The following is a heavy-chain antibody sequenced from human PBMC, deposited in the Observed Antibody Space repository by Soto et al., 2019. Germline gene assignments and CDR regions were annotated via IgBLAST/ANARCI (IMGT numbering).Heavy chain of an antibody. J-gene: IGHJ6*02. V-gene: IGHV4-34*01. Sequence: TSETLSLTCAVYGGSFSGYYWSWIRQPPGKGLEWIGEINHSGSTNYNPSLKSRVTISVDTSKNQFSLKLTSVTAADTAAYYCARGYRYNPNYGRYGMEVWGQGTRV. CDR3: ARGYRYNPNYGRYGMEV. CDR1: GGSFSGYY. CDR2: INHSGST. D-gene: IGHD1-7*01.